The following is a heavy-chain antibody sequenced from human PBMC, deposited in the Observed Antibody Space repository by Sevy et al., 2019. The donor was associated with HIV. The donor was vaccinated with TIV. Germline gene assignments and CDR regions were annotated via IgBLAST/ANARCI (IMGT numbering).Heavy chain of an antibody. V-gene: IGHV3-23*01. D-gene: IGHD2-2*01. CDR2: FSFGCGKI. CDR3: AREGCSKPHDY. Sequence: GGSLRLSCAASGFTFSNYAMSWVRQAPGKGLEWVSTFSFGCGKINYARSVKGRFTISRDNSKNTLYLQMNSLRAEDTALYYCAREGCSKPHDYWGQGTLVTVSS. CDR1: GFTFSNYA. J-gene: IGHJ4*02.